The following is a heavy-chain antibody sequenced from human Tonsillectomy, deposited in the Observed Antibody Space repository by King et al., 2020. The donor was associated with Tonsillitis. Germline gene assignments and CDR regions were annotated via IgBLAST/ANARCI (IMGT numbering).Heavy chain of an antibody. CDR1: GFPFSGYG. Sequence: VQLVESGGGVVQPGRSLRLSCAASGFPFSGYGMHWVRQAPGKGLEWVAVISYDGSNKYYADSLKGRFTISRDNSKNTLFLRMNSLRAEDTAVYYCTRGDDSSGYYWSFDYWGQGTLVTVSS. J-gene: IGHJ4*02. V-gene: IGHV3-33*05. D-gene: IGHD3-22*01. CDR3: TRGDDSSGYYWSFDY. CDR2: ISYDGSNK.